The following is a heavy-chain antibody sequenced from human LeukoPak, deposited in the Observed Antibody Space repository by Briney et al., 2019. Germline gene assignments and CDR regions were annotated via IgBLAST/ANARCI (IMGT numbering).Heavy chain of an antibody. Sequence: GGSLRLSCAASGFTISSYDMNWVRQAPGKGLEWVSYISSSGSTIYYADSVKGRFTISRDNAKNSLYLQMNSLRAEDTAVYYCAELGITMIGGVWGKGTTVTISS. CDR2: ISSSGSTI. V-gene: IGHV3-48*03. CDR3: AELGITMIGGV. J-gene: IGHJ6*04. D-gene: IGHD3-10*02. CDR1: GFTISSYD.